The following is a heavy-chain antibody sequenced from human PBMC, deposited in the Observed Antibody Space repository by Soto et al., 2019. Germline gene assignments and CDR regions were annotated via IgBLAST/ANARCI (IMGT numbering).Heavy chain of an antibody. CDR3: ARGHYDFWSGYFDY. Sequence: QVQLVESGGGVAQPGRSLRLSCAASGFTFSSYAMHWVRQAPGKGLEWVAVISYDGSNKYYADSVKGRFTISRDNSKNTLYLQMNSLRAEDTAVYYCARGHYDFWSGYFDYWGQGTLVTVSS. J-gene: IGHJ4*02. CDR1: GFTFSSYA. V-gene: IGHV3-30-3*01. CDR2: ISYDGSNK. D-gene: IGHD3-3*01.